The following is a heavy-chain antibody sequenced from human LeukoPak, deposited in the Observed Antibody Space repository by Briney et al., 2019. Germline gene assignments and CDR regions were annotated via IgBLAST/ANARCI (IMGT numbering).Heavy chain of an antibody. V-gene: IGHV4-30-4*08. CDR2: IYHSGST. Sequence: SQTLSLTCTVSGGSISSGDYYWSWIRQPPGKGLEWIGYIYHSGSTYYNPSLKSRVTISVDTSKNQFSLKLSSVTAADTAVYYCARVILWDSSGSQYYFDYWGQGTLVTVSS. CDR1: GGSISSGDYY. CDR3: ARVILWDSSGSQYYFDY. J-gene: IGHJ4*02. D-gene: IGHD3-22*01.